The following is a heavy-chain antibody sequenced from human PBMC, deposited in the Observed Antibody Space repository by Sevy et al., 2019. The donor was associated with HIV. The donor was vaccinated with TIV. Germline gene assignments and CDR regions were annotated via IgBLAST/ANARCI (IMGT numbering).Heavy chain of an antibody. CDR1: GYTFTREA. Sequence: ASVKVSCKTSGYTFTREAINWVRQAPGQGLEWMGWINTNTGNPAYAQGFTRRFVFSLDTSVSTAYLQINSLKADDSAMYFCARGAARAGSEYWGQGTLVTVSS. J-gene: IGHJ4*02. CDR2: INTNTGNP. CDR3: ARGAARAGSEY. D-gene: IGHD6-13*01. V-gene: IGHV7-4-1*02.